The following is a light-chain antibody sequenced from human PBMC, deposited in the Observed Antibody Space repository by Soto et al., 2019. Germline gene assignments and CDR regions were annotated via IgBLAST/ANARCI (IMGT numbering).Light chain of an antibody. J-gene: IGKJ1*01. CDR3: LQHTSYPWT. V-gene: IGKV1-17*01. CDR2: AAS. CDR1: QGIRND. Sequence: DIQMTQSPSSLSASVGDRVTITCRASQGIRNDLTWFQQKPGKAPKRLIYAASTLQSGVPSRFSGSGSGTEFTLTISSLQAEDFATYYCLQHTSYPWTFGQGTRVEIK.